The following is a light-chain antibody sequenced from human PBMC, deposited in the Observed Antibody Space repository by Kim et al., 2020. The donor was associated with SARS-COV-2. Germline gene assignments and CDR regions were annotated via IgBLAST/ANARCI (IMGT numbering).Light chain of an antibody. J-gene: IGKJ5*01. CDR2: GAS. Sequence: PGATATFSCRASESVDSSKLAWYQQKPGQAPRLLIFGASSRATGMPDRFSGSGSGTDFTLTISRLEPEDFAVYYCQQFGGSPPITFGQGTRLEIK. V-gene: IGKV3-20*01. CDR1: ESVDSSK. CDR3: QQFGGSPPIT.